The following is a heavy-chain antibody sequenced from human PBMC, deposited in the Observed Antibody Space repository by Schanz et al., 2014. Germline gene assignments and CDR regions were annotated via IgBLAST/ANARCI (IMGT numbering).Heavy chain of an antibody. J-gene: IGHJ4*02. Sequence: EVQLVESGGGLVQPGGSLGLSWAASGFSFSPYGRIWVRQAPGKGLEWVSYISTTGSTISYADSVRGRFTISRDNAKNSLYLQMNSLRAEDTAVYYCARVKGEFDYWGQGTLVTVSS. CDR2: ISTTGSTI. CDR3: ARVKGEFDY. V-gene: IGHV3-48*01. CDR1: GFSFSPYG. D-gene: IGHD3-16*01.